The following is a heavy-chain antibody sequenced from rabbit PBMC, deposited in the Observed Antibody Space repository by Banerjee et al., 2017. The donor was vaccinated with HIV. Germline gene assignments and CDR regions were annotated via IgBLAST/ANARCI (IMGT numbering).Heavy chain of an antibody. Sequence: QSLEESGGDLVKPGASLTLTCTASGFDLSSYYYMCWVRQAPGKGLEWIACIYAGSSGDTYYANWAKGRFTISKTSSTTVTLQMTSLTAADTATYFCARDSAYASSSGYYTDAFDPWGQGTLVTVS. CDR2: IYAGSSGDT. CDR1: GFDLSSYYY. V-gene: IGHV1S40*01. CDR3: ARDSAYASSSGYYTDAFDP. J-gene: IGHJ2*01. D-gene: IGHD1-1*01.